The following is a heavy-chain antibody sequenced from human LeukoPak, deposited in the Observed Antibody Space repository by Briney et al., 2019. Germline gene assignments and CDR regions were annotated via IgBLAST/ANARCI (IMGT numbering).Heavy chain of an antibody. D-gene: IGHD3-10*01. CDR1: GFTFSSCA. CDR2: ISGSGGGT. V-gene: IGHV3-23*01. Sequence: GGSLRLSCAASGFTFSSCAMSWVRQAPGKGLEWVSAISGSGGGTYYAGSVKGRFTISRDNSKNTLFLQMNSLRAEDTAVYYCAKGAYYYGSGSYCFDHWGQGTLVTVST. J-gene: IGHJ5*02. CDR3: AKGAYYYGSGSYCFDH.